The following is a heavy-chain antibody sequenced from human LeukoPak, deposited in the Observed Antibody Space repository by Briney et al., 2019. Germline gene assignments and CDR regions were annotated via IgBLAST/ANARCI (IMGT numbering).Heavy chain of an antibody. D-gene: IGHD5-18*01. CDR3: ARVGGYSYGNFDY. Sequence: PGRSLRLSCAASEFTFSNYDMHWVRQAPGKGLEWVAVISYDGSNKYYVDSVKGRFTISRDNSKNTLYLQMNSLRAEDTAVYYCARVGGYSYGNFDYWGQGTLVTVSS. CDR1: EFTFSNYD. V-gene: IGHV3-30*03. J-gene: IGHJ4*02. CDR2: ISYDGSNK.